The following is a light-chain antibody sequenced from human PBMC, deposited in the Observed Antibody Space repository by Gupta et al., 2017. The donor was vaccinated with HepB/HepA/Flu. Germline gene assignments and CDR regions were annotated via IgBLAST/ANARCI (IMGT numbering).Light chain of an antibody. CDR1: QSVSDSFNNRYY. CDR3: QQHDRFLYT. Sequence: DIVMSQSPNSLAVSLGERATINCKSSQSVSDSFNNRYYVAWYQQKQRHPPRLLINWESTRESGGPARCSGGGSATEYTPTTSSLQDEEGSVYYCQQHDRFLYTFGQGTKVEIK. CDR2: WES. J-gene: IGKJ2*01. V-gene: IGKV4-1*01.